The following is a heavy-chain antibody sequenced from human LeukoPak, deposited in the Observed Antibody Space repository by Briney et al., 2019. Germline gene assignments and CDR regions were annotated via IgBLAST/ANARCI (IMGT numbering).Heavy chain of an antibody. J-gene: IGHJ4*02. CDR2: IYHSGST. CDR1: GYSISSGYY. D-gene: IGHD3-10*01. Sequence: SETLSLTCTVSGYSISSGYYWGWIRQPPGKGLEWIGSIYHSGSTYYNPSLKSRVTISVDTSKNHFSLKLNSVTAADTAVYYCARGFRGPNFDYWGQGTLVTVSS. V-gene: IGHV4-38-2*02. CDR3: ARGFRGPNFDY.